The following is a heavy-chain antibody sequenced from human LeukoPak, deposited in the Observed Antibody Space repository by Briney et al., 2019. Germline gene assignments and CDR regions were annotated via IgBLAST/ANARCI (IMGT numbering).Heavy chain of an antibody. V-gene: IGHV3-74*01. CDR2: IKSDGST. Sequence: GGSLRLSCAASGFTFISYWMHWVRQAPGKGLVWVSRIKSDGSTNYADSVKGRFTISRDNAKNTLSLQMNSLRAEDTGVYYCARAPSEIGGYYPEYFRHWGQGCLVTVSS. D-gene: IGHD3-22*01. CDR1: GFTFISYW. J-gene: IGHJ1*01. CDR3: ARAPSEIGGYYPEYFRH.